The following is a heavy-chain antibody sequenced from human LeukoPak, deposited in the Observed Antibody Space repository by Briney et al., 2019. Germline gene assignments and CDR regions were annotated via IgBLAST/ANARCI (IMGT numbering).Heavy chain of an antibody. Sequence: PGGSLRLSCAASGFTFSSYWMHWVRQAPGKGLVWVSRINSDGSSTSYADSVKGRFTISRDNAKNTLYLQMNSLGAEDTAVYYCATAMTTEYHYYYYYGMDVWGQGTTVTVSS. CDR1: GFTFSSYW. CDR2: INSDGSST. J-gene: IGHJ6*02. D-gene: IGHD4-11*01. V-gene: IGHV3-74*01. CDR3: ATAMTTEYHYYYYYGMDV.